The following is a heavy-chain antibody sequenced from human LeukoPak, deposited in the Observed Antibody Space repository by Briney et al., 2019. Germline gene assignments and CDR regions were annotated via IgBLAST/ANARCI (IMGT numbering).Heavy chain of an antibody. D-gene: IGHD4-17*01. CDR3: ARTPTTVTTLGWFDP. V-gene: IGHV1-18*01. J-gene: IGHJ5*02. CDR1: GYTLTELS. Sequence: ASVKVSCKVSGYTLTELSMHWVRQAPGQGLEWMGWISAYNGNTNYAQKLQGRVTMTTDTSTSTAYMELRSLRSDDTAVYYCARTPTTVTTLGWFDPWGQGTLVTVSS. CDR2: ISAYNGNT.